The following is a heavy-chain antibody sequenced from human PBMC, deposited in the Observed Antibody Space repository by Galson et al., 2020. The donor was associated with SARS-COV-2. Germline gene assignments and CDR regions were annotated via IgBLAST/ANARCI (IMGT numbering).Heavy chain of an antibody. CDR3: ARVGGMATTPAHYYYYGLYV. CDR1: GFPFSSYS. V-gene: IGHV3-21*01. CDR2: ISAGSSYI. D-gene: IGHD3-16*01. J-gene: IGHJ6*02. Sequence: GGSLRLSCAASGFPFSSYSMNWVRQAPGKGLEWVSSISAGSSYIYYADSVKGRFTISRDNAKNSLYLQMNSRRADDTAVYYCARVGGMATTPAHYYYYGLYVWGPGTTVTVSS.